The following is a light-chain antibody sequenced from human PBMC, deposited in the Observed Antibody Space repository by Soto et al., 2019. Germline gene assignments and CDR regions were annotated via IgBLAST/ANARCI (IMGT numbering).Light chain of an antibody. CDR1: QSVSSSY. CDR2: GAS. Sequence: EIVLTQSPGTLSLSPGERATLSCRASQSVSSSYLAWYQQKPGQAPRLLIYGASNRATGIPDRLSGSGSGTDFTLTISRLEPEDFVVSYCQQYGSSPEWTFGQGTKVEIK. CDR3: QQYGSSPEWT. V-gene: IGKV3-20*01. J-gene: IGKJ1*01.